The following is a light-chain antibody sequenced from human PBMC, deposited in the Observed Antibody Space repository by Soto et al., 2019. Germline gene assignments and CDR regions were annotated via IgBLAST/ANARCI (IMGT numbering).Light chain of an antibody. CDR3: QQYGSSSYT. V-gene: IGKV3-20*01. J-gene: IGKJ2*01. CDR1: QSVDSSY. CDR2: GAS. Sequence: EIVLTQSPGTLSLSPGERATLSCRASQSVDSSYLAWYQQKPGQAPRLLIFGASSRATDIPDRFSGSGSGTEFTLTISRLEPEDFEVYYCQQYGSSSYTFGQGTKLQIK.